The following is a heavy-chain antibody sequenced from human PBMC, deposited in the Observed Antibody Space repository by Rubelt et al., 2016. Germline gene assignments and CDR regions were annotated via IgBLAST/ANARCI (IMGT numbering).Heavy chain of an antibody. D-gene: IGHD3-16*01. J-gene: IGHJ6*02. V-gene: IGHV3-48*04. CDR2: ISSTSGTL. CDR3: ARGGEYGDYVRAMDV. Sequence: EVRLVESGGGLVQPGGSLRLSCAASGFSFRSYSMNWVRQAPGKGLEWIAYISSTSGTLSYAASVKGRFTVSRDSAKSSLYLHMNSLRGEDTAIYYCARGGEYGDYVRAMDVWGQGTTVTVSS. CDR1: GFSFRSYS.